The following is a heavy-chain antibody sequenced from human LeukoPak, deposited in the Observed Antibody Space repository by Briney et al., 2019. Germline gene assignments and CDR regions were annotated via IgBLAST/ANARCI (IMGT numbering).Heavy chain of an antibody. D-gene: IGHD3-10*02. CDR3: ARGFLFRGGYYFDD. J-gene: IGHJ4*02. Sequence: GESLEISCAASGFTVSSIYMSWVRQAPGKGLEWVSLTYSGGFTYYADSVKGRFTISRDNSKNTLCLQMNSLGAADTAVYYCARGFLFRGGYYFDDWGQGTLVTVSS. CDR1: GFTVSSIY. CDR2: TYSGGFT. V-gene: IGHV3-53*01.